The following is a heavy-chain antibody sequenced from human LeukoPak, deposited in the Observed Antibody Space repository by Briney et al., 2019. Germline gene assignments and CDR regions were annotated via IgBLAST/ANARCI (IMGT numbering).Heavy chain of an antibody. CDR2: IISDGSSA. J-gene: IGHJ4*02. D-gene: IGHD4-11*01. Sequence: SGGSLRLSCAASGFTFKDYWMHWVRQVPGKGLVWVARIISDGSSASYADSVKGRFTMSRDNAKNTLYLQMNSLRAEDAAVYYCVSDSNYHPDCWGQGTLVTVSS. CDR1: GFTFKDYW. CDR3: VSDSNYHPDC. V-gene: IGHV3-74*01.